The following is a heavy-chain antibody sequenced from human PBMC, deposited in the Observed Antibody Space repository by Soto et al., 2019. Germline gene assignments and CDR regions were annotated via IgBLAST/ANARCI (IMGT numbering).Heavy chain of an antibody. Sequence: GGSLRPSCAASGFTFSNDGMHWVRQAPGKGLEWVAVIWYDGSRKYYVDSVKGRFTISRDNSKNTLYLQLNSLRAEDTAVYYCGRYAGSGYLSYWGQGTLVTVSS. CDR1: GFTFSNDG. CDR3: GRYAGSGYLSY. V-gene: IGHV3-33*01. CDR2: IWYDGSRK. D-gene: IGHD3-3*01. J-gene: IGHJ4*02.